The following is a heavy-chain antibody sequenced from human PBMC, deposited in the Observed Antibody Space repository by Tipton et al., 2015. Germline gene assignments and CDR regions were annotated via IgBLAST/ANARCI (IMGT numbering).Heavy chain of an antibody. V-gene: IGHV4-39*01. CDR2: IYSSGST. Sequence: LRLSCTVSGGSISSSSYYWGWIRQPPGKGLEWIGSIYSSGSTYYNPSLKSRVAISVDTSKNQFSLKLSSVTAADTAVYYCARHPEVVVVPAAVYYFYGMDVWGQGTTVTVSS. D-gene: IGHD2-2*01. J-gene: IGHJ6*02. CDR3: ARHPEVVVVPAAVYYFYGMDV. CDR1: GGSISSSSYY.